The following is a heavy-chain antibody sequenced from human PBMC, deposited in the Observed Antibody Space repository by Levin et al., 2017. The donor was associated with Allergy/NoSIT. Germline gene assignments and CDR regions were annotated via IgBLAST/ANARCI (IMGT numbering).Heavy chain of an antibody. Sequence: PSETLSLTCTVSGDSINNFAYYWSWVRQHPGKGLEWIAHIHNSGRTYYNPSLKSRLSISIDTSNNHFSLKLSSVTAADTAVYYCGRTQSNAFEIWGQGTMVTVSS. CDR1: GDSINNFAYY. CDR3: GRTQSNAFEI. CDR2: IHNSGRT. D-gene: IGHD1-14*01. V-gene: IGHV4-31*03. J-gene: IGHJ3*02.